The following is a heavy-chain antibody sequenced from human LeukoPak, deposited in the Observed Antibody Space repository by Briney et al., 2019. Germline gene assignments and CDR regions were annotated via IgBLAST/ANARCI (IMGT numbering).Heavy chain of an antibody. J-gene: IGHJ4*02. CDR1: GYSISSGYY. CDR2: IYHSGST. CDR3: ARDGRVVAAPFDY. D-gene: IGHD2-15*01. V-gene: IGHV4-38-2*02. Sequence: SETLSLTCTVSGYSISSGYYWGWIRQPPGKGLEWIGSIYHSGSTYYNPSLKSRVTISVDTSKNQFSLKLSSVTAADTAVYYCARDGRVVAAPFDYWGQGTLVTVSS.